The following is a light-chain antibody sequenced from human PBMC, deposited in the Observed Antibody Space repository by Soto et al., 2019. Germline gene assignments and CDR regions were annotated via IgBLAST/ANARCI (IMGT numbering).Light chain of an antibody. V-gene: IGLV1-40*01. CDR1: SSNIGAGYD. J-gene: IGLJ3*02. CDR2: GNS. Sequence: QPVLTQPPSVSGAPGQRVTISCTGSSSNIGAGYDVNWYQQLPGTAPKLLIYGNSNRPSGVPDRFSGSKSGTSASLAITGLQAEDEADYYCQSYDSSLSVWVFGGGTKLTVL. CDR3: QSYDSSLSVWV.